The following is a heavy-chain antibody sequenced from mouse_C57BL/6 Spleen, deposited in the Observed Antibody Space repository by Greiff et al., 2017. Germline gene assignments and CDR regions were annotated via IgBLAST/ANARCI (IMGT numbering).Heavy chain of an antibody. V-gene: IGHV1-63*01. CDR3: TISGGVTTRTSAMDY. Sequence: VQLQQSGAELVRPGTSVKMSCKASGYTFTNYWIGWAKQRPGHGLEWIGDIYPGGGYTKYNEKFKGKATLTADKSSSTAYMQFSSLTSEDSAIYYCTISGGVTTRTSAMDYWGQGTSVTVSS. CDR2: IYPGGGYT. D-gene: IGHD2-2*01. J-gene: IGHJ4*01. CDR1: GYTFTNYW.